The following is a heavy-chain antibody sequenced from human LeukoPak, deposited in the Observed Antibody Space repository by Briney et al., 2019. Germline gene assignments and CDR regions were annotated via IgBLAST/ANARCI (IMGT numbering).Heavy chain of an antibody. CDR3: ARDSSSNYYYGMDV. J-gene: IGHJ6*02. CDR2: ISTDGSQK. V-gene: IGHV3-30*03. D-gene: IGHD6-13*01. Sequence: PGGSLRLSCAASGFTFSNYGMHWVRQAPGKGLEWVAVISTDGSQKFYADSVKGRFTVPRDNSKNTLYLQMNSLRAEDTAVYYCARDSSSNYYYGMDVWGQGTTVTVSS. CDR1: GFTFSNYG.